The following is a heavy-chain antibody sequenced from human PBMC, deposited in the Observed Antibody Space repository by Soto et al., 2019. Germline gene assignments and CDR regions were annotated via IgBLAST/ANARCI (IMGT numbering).Heavy chain of an antibody. D-gene: IGHD2-21*01. CDR2: INYSGST. J-gene: IGHJ5*01. CDR3: ARQGRWGFLSTHTWFDS. Sequence: QVQLQQWGAGLLKPSETLSLTCAVYGGSFIDHYWSWIRQPPVQGLECIGNINYSGSTNYNPSLKSRVTISVDTSKNRAALKLSSVTAADTAVYYCARQGRWGFLSTHTWFDSWGQGTLVTVSS. CDR1: GGSFIDHY. V-gene: IGHV4-34*01.